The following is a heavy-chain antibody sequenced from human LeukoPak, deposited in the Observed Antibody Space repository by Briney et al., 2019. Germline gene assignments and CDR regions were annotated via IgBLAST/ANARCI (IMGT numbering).Heavy chain of an antibody. Sequence: SETLSLTCAVYGGSLSGYYWSWIRQPPGKGLEWIGEINHSGSTNYNPSLKSRVTISVDTSKNQFSLKLSSVTAADTAVYYCARDIRYCSGGSCPAWFDPWGQGTLVTVSS. D-gene: IGHD2-15*01. J-gene: IGHJ5*02. CDR1: GGSLSGYY. V-gene: IGHV4-34*01. CDR2: INHSGST. CDR3: ARDIRYCSGGSCPAWFDP.